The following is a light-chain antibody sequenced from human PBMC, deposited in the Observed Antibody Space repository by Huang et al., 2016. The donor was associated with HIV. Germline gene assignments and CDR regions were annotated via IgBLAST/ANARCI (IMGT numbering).Light chain of an antibody. CDR3: QQSRS. CDR1: QDINKY. Sequence: DIQTTQSPSSLSASVGDRVTIRCQASQDINKYLNWYQQKPGKAPKLLIFDASNLERGVQTRFSGSGSGTDFTFTISSLQPEDFATYYCQQSRSFGGGTKVEVK. J-gene: IGKJ4*01. V-gene: IGKV1-33*01. CDR2: DAS.